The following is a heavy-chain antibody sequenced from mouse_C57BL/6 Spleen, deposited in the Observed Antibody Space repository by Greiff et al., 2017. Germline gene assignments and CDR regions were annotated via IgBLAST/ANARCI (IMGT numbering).Heavy chain of an antibody. CDR3: TRRSSWAWFAY. CDR2: IDPETGGT. CDR1: GYTFTDYE. D-gene: IGHD1-1*01. J-gene: IGHJ3*01. V-gene: IGHV1-15*01. Sequence: QVQLKESGAELVRPGASVTLSCKASGYTFTDYEMHWVKQTPVHGLEWIGAIDPETGGTAYNQKFKGKAILTADKSSSTAYMELRSLTSEDSAVYYCTRRSSWAWFAYWGQGTLVTVSA.